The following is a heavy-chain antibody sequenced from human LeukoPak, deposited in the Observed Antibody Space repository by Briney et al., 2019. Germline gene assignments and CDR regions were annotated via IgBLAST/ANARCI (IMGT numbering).Heavy chain of an antibody. J-gene: IGHJ6*03. CDR2: IYSGGST. Sequence: GGSLRLSCAAFGFTVSNSYMSWVRQAPGKGLEWVSVIYSGGSTYYADSLKGRFIISRDNSKNTLYLQMNSLRPEDTAVYYCARVGADPRIAAYYYYYMDVWGRGTTVTVSS. D-gene: IGHD6-13*01. CDR1: GFTVSNSY. CDR3: ARVGADPRIAAYYYYYMDV. V-gene: IGHV3-66*02.